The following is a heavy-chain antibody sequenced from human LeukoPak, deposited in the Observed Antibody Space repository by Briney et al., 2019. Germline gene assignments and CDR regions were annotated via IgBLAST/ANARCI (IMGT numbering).Heavy chain of an antibody. CDR2: IYNGGST. J-gene: IGHJ4*02. D-gene: IGHD4-23*01. Sequence: GGSLRLSCAASGFTVSSTYMSWVRQAPGKGLEWVSVIYNGGSTYYADSVKGRFTISRDNSKNTLYLQMNSLRAEDTAVYYCARDNYGGNLDYCGQGTLVTVSS. V-gene: IGHV3-53*01. CDR1: GFTVSSTY. CDR3: ARDNYGGNLDY.